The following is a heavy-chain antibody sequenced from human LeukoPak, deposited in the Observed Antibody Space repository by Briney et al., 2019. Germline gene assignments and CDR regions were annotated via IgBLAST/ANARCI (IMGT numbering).Heavy chain of an antibody. CDR3: ARRSKRGGYSYGSLGGNWFDP. CDR2: ISAYNGNT. J-gene: IGHJ5*02. Sequence: ASVKVSCKASGYTFTSYGISWVRQAPGQGLEWMGWISAYNGNTNYAQKLQGRVTMTTDTSTSTAYMELRSLRSDDTAVYYCARRSKRGGYSYGSLGGNWFDPWGQGTLVTVSS. CDR1: GYTFTSYG. D-gene: IGHD5-18*01. V-gene: IGHV1-18*01.